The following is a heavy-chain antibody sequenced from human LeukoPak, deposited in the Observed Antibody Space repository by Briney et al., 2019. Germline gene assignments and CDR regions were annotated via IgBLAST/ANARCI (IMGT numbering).Heavy chain of an antibody. V-gene: IGHV4-39*01. CDR1: GGSISSSSWY. CDR2: IYYTGST. J-gene: IGHJ4*02. CDR3: ARLYCGGECYTGYFDY. Sequence: SETLSLTCTVSGGSISSSSWYWDWIRQPPGKGLEWIGTIYYTGSTYYNPSLKSRVTISVDTSKDQFSLKLSSVTAADTAVYYCARLYCGGECYTGYFDYWGQGTLVTVSS. D-gene: IGHD2-21*01.